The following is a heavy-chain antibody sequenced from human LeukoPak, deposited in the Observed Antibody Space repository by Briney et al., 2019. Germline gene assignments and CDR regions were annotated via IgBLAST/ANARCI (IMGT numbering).Heavy chain of an antibody. J-gene: IGHJ5*02. CDR2: ISSSGSTV. CDR3: ARQRAHLHNWFDP. Sequence: GGSLRHSCAVSGFAFREYYMSWIRQAPGKGLEWLSYISSSGSTVYYADSVKGRFTISRDNAKNSLYLQMDSLRPEDTAVYYCARQRAHLHNWFDPWGQGTLVTVSS. V-gene: IGHV3-11*01. D-gene: IGHD5-24*01. CDR1: GFAFREYY.